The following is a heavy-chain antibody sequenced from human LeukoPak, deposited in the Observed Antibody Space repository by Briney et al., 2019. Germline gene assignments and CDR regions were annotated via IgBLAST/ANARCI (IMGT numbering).Heavy chain of an antibody. CDR3: ARRGYCSSTSCYEYWFDP. CDR1: GGSISSSSYY. V-gene: IGHV4-39*01. Sequence: PSKTLSLTCTVSGGSISSSSYYWGWIRQPPGKGLEWIGIIYYSGSTYYNPSLKSRLTTSVDTSKNQFSLKLSSVTATDTAVYYCARRGYCSSTSCYEYWFDPWGQGTLVTVSS. D-gene: IGHD2-2*01. CDR2: IYYSGST. J-gene: IGHJ5*02.